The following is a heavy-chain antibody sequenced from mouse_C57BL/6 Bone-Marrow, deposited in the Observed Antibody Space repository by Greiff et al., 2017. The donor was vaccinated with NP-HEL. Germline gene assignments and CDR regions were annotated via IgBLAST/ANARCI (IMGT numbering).Heavy chain of an antibody. CDR1: GFSLTSYA. Sequence: QVQLKQSGPGLVAPSPSLSITCTVSGFSLTSYAISWVRQPPGKGLEWLGVIWTGGGTNYNSALKSRLSISKDNSTSQVFLKMNSLETDDTARYYCAGVYPRGAYWGQGTPVTVSA. CDR2: IWTGGGT. D-gene: IGHD2-1*01. V-gene: IGHV2-9-1*01. J-gene: IGHJ3*01. CDR3: AGVYPRGAY.